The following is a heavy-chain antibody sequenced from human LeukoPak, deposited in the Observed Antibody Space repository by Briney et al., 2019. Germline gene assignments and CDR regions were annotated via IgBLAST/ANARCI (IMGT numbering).Heavy chain of an antibody. J-gene: IGHJ4*02. CDR3: AKAPGNYDSSGYYHY. CDR2: ISYDGSNK. Sequence: GRSLRLSCAASGFTFSSYGMHWVRQAPGKGLEWVAVISYDGSNKYYADSVKGRFTISRDNSKNTLYLQMNSLRAEDTAVYYCAKAPGNYDSSGYYHYWGQGTLVTVSS. V-gene: IGHV3-30*18. CDR1: GFTFSSYG. D-gene: IGHD3-22*01.